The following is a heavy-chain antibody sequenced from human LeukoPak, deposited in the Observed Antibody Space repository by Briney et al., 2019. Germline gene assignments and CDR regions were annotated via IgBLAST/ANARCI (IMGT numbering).Heavy chain of an antibody. CDR2: INPSGGST. CDR1: GYIFTTYF. V-gene: IGHV1-46*01. CDR3: ARELSMEDPFTPKNHDSSFGDAFDI. J-gene: IGHJ3*02. Sequence: ASVKVSCKAFGYIFTTYFIHWVRQAPGQGLEWMGIINPSGGSTSYAQKFQGRVTMTRDMSTSTVYMALFSLRSEDTAVYYCARELSMEDPFTPKNHDSSFGDAFDIWGQGTMVTVSS. D-gene: IGHD3-22*01.